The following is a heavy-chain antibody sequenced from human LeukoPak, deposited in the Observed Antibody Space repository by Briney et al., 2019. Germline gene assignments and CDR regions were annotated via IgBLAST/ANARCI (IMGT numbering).Heavy chain of an antibody. V-gene: IGHV4-39*01. CDR2: IYYSGST. Sequence: SETLSLTCTVSGGSISSSSYYWGWIRQPPGKGLEWIGSIYYSGSTYYNPSLKSRVTISVDTSKNQFSLKLSSVTAADTAVYYCARGPRNQYYYDSSPNRYYYYGMDVWGQGTTVTVSS. D-gene: IGHD3-22*01. CDR1: GGSISSSSYY. J-gene: IGHJ6*02. CDR3: ARGPRNQYYYDSSPNRYYYYGMDV.